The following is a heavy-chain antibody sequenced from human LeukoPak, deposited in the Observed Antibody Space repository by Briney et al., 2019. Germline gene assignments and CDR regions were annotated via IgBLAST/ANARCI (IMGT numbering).Heavy chain of an antibody. J-gene: IGHJ4*02. CDR2: ITSTSSAI. V-gene: IGHV3-48*01. Sequence: GGSLRLSCAASGFTFSSYTMNWVRRAPGKGLEWVSFITSTSSAIYYADSVKGRFTISRDNAKNSLYLQMNSLRAEDTALYYCARDFAMVPDYWGQGVLVTVSS. D-gene: IGHD3-10*01. CDR1: GFTFSSYT. CDR3: ARDFAMVPDY.